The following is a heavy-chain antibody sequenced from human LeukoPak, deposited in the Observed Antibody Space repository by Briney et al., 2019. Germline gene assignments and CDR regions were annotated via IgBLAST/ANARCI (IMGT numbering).Heavy chain of an antibody. CDR3: ARGTQWPY. V-gene: IGHV3-48*01. CDR2: ISSSSTNT. D-gene: IGHD6-19*01. Sequence: GGSLSLSCVASGFTFSNYNMNWVRQAPGKGLEWVSHISSSSTNTNYAESVKGRFTISRDNAKNSLYLQMNSLRAEDTAVYYCARGTQWPYWGKGTLVTVSS. J-gene: IGHJ4*02. CDR1: GFTFSNYN.